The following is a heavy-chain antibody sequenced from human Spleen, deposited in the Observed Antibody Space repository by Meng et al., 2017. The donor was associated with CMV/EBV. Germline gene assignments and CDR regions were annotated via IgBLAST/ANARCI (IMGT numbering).Heavy chain of an antibody. Sequence: GESLKISCAASGFTFSSYWMHWVRQAPGKGLVWVSRINSDGSSTSYADSVKGRFTISRDNAKNTLYLQMNSLRAEDTAVYYCAKSGLESLPAYYYPMDVWGQGTTVTVSS. CDR2: INSDGSST. CDR1: GFTFSSYW. D-gene: IGHD3-16*02. CDR3: AKSGLESLPAYYYPMDV. V-gene: IGHV3-74*01. J-gene: IGHJ6*02.